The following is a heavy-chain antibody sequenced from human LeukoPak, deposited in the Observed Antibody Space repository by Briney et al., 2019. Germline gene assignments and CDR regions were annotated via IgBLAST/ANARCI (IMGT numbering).Heavy chain of an antibody. CDR1: GFTFSSYS. CDR3: ARGRGYSYGDFDY. V-gene: IGHV3-21*01. CDR2: ISSSSSYI. J-gene: IGHJ4*02. D-gene: IGHD5-18*01. Sequence: PGGSLRLSCAASGFTFSSYSMNWVRQAPGKGLEWVSSISSSSSYIYYADSVKGRFTISRDNAKDSLYLQMNSLRAEDTAVYYCARGRGYSYGDFDYWGQGTLVTVSS.